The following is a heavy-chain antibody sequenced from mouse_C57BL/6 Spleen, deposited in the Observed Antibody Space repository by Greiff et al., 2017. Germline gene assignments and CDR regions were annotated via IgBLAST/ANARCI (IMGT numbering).Heavy chain of an antibody. J-gene: IGHJ1*03. V-gene: IGHV1-69*01. CDR3: ARYLRRYFDV. CDR1: GYPFPSYW. Sequence: QVQLQQSGAELVMLGASVKLSCKASGYPFPSYWMHWVKQRPGQGLEWIGEFDPSDSYTNYNQKFKGKSTLTVDKASSTAYMQLSSLTSEDSAVYYCARYLRRYFDVWGTGTTVTVSS. D-gene: IGHD2-12*01. CDR2: FDPSDSYT.